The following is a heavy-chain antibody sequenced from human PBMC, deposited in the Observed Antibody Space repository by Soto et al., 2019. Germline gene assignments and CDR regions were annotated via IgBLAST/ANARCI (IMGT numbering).Heavy chain of an antibody. CDR3: ARRDSSRYNWFDP. V-gene: IGHV4-39*01. CDR2: IYYSGST. D-gene: IGHD6-6*01. J-gene: IGHJ5*02. Sequence: PSETLSLTCTVSGGSISSSSYYWGWIRQPPGKGLEWIGSIYYSGSTYYNPSLKSRVTISVDTSKNQFSLKLSSVTAADTAVYYCARRDSSRYNWFDPWGQGTLVTVSS. CDR1: GGSISSSSYY.